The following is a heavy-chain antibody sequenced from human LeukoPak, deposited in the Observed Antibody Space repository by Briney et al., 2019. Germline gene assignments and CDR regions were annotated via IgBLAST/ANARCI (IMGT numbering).Heavy chain of an antibody. D-gene: IGHD3-10*01. CDR3: ARDLKGRRAELGV. Sequence: SETLSLTCAVYGGSFSGYYWSWIRQPPGKGLEWLGEINHSGSTKYNPSLKSRVTIPVDKSKNQFSLKLSSVTAADTAVYYCARDLKGRRAELGVWGKGTTVTVSS. CDR2: INHSGST. V-gene: IGHV4-34*01. CDR1: GGSFSGYY. J-gene: IGHJ6*04.